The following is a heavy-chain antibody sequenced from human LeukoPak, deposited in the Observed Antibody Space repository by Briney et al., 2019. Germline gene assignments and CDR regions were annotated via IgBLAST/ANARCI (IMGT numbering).Heavy chain of an antibody. CDR1: GYTPTELS. Sequence: GASVKVSCKVSGYTPTELSMHWVRQAPGKGGEWVGGFDPEDGETIYAQKFQGRVTMTEDTSTDTAYMELSSLRSEDTAVYYCATGTCSGGSCYHDYWGQGTLVTVSS. CDR3: ATGTCSGGSCYHDY. D-gene: IGHD2-15*01. J-gene: IGHJ4*02. CDR2: FDPEDGET. V-gene: IGHV1-24*01.